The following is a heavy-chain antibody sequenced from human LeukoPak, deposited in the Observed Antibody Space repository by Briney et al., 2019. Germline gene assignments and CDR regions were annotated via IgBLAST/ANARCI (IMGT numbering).Heavy chain of an antibody. CDR1: GGSFSGYY. D-gene: IGHD3-10*01. Sequence: KPSETLSLTCAVYGGSFSGYYWSWIRQPPGKGLEWLGYISYSGSTYSNPSVESRPIMSLDTSKNQFSLRLSSVTAADTAVYYCARGINVRGVIKWFDPWGQGTLVTVSS. J-gene: IGHJ5*02. CDR2: ISYSGST. CDR3: ARGINVRGVIKWFDP. V-gene: IGHV4-30-4*08.